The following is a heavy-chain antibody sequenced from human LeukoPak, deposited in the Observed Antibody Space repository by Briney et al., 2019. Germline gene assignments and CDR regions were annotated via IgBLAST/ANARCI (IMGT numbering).Heavy chain of an antibody. CDR3: ATSHDVKTAPYDL. V-gene: IGHV4-4*09. D-gene: IGHD2-21*01. J-gene: IGHJ5*02. Sequence: SETLSLTCTVSGGSISSYYWSWVRQSPGKGLEWIGYIFTSGWTDYNPSLKSQVTMSLDTSKIQLSMELRFLTSADTDVYYCATSHDVKTAPYDLWGQGTLVTVSS. CDR2: IFTSGWT. CDR1: GGSISSYY.